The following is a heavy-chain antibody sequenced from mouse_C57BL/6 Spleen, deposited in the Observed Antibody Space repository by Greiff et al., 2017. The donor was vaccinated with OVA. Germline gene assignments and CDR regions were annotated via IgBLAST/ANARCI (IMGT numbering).Heavy chain of an antibody. J-gene: IGHJ4*01. CDR3: AYGSRVYYAMDY. CDR1: GFSFNTYA. V-gene: IGHV10-1*01. CDR2: IRSKSNNYAT. Sequence: EVQRVESGGGLVQPKGSLKLSCAASGFSFNTYAMNWVRQAPGKGLEWVARIRSKSNNYATYYADSVKDRFTISRDDSESMLYLQMNNLKTEDTAMYYCAYGSRVYYAMDYWGQGTSVTVSS. D-gene: IGHD1-1*01.